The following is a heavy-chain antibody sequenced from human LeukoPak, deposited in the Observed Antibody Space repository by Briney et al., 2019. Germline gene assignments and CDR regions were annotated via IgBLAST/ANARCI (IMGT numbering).Heavy chain of an antibody. V-gene: IGHV1-69*04. CDR1: GGTFSSYA. D-gene: IGHD6-19*01. CDR2: IIPILGIA. J-gene: IGHJ4*02. Sequence: SVKVSCKASGGTFSSYAISWVRQAPGQGLEWMGRIIPILGIANYAQKFQGRVTITADKSTSTAYMELSSLRSEDTAVYYCARDTSIAVAGTGDYWGQGTLVTVSS. CDR3: ARDTSIAVAGTGDY.